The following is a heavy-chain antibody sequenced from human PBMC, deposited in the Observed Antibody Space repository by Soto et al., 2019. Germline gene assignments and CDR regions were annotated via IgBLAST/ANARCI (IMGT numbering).Heavy chain of an antibody. J-gene: IGHJ4*02. Sequence: GGSLRLSCAASGFTFSSYGMHWVRQAPGKGLEWVAVIWYDGSNKYYADSVKGRFTISRDNSKNTLYLQMNSLRAEDTAVYYCARDPATVVTPFFDYWGQGTLVTVSS. V-gene: IGHV3-33*01. D-gene: IGHD4-17*01. CDR3: ARDPATVVTPFFDY. CDR1: GFTFSSYG. CDR2: IWYDGSNK.